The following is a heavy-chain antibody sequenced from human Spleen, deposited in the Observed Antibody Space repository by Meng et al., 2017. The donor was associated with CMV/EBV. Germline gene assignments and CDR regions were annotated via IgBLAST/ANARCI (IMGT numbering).Heavy chain of an antibody. Sequence: ASGYTFTTYEIIWVRQATGQGLEWMGWMSPNSGDTGYAQKFQGRLIMTRDNSRSTAYMELSSLTSEDTAVYYRAREGYNSGNNWFDPWGQGTLVTVSS. J-gene: IGHJ5*02. V-gene: IGHV1-8*01. D-gene: IGHD6-19*01. CDR3: AREGYNSGNNWFDP. CDR1: GYTFTTYE. CDR2: MSPNSGDT.